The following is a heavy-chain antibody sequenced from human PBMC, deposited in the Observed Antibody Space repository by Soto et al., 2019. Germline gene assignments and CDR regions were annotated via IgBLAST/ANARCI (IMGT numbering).Heavy chain of an antibody. J-gene: IGHJ5*02. CDR2: IYNRGNT. D-gene: IGHD2-2*01. Sequence: SETLSLTCTVSGVSVSSVEHYWSWIRQPPGRGLEWIGYIYNRGNTDYNPSLKSRVTMSIDTSKNQFSLKVRSVTAADTAVYYCASSTRTRGRLFDPWGQGTLVTVSS. CDR1: GVSVSSVEHY. V-gene: IGHV4-30-4*01. CDR3: ASSTRTRGRLFDP.